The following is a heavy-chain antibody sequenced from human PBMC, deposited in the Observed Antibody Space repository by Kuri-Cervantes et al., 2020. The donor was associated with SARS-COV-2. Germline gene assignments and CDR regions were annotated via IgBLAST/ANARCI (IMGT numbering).Heavy chain of an antibody. Sequence: ASVKVSCKASGYTFTSYGISWVRQAPGQGLEWMGWMNPNSGNTGYAQKFQGRVTMTRNTSISTAYMELSSLRSEDTAEYYCARGRRNWNYVGHWGQGTLVTVSS. CDR2: MNPNSGNT. D-gene: IGHD1-7*01. CDR1: GYTFTSYG. J-gene: IGHJ4*02. V-gene: IGHV1-8*02. CDR3: ARGRRNWNYVGH.